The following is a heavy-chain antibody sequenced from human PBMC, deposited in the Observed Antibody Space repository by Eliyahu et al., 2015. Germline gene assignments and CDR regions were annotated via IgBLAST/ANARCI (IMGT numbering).Heavy chain of an antibody. V-gene: IGHV3-11*01. CDR3: ARDWSGYDFLEY. J-gene: IGHJ4*02. CDR2: IPCGGGAI. Sequence: ECLXYIPCGGGAIPYVDXVRGRFTISRDNAKNLLYLDMNSLRVEDTAVYYCARDWSGYDFLEYWGQGTLVTVSS. D-gene: IGHD5-12*01.